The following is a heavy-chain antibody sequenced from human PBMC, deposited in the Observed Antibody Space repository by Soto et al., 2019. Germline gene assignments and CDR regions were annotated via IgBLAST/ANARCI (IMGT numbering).Heavy chain of an antibody. CDR3: ARCAVLSTTSGGWCNWFDP. D-gene: IGHD2-21*01. CDR2: ISASGAAT. CDR1: EFTFRNYA. J-gene: IGHJ5*02. Sequence: EVQLLESGGGLVQPGGSLRLSCTASEFTFRNYAMSWVRQAPGKGLEWVSAISASGAATYYVDSVKGGFTISRDNSKNTLYVQMNSLRAEDTVVYYCARCAVLSTTSGGWCNWFDPWGQGTLVTVSS. V-gene: IGHV3-23*01.